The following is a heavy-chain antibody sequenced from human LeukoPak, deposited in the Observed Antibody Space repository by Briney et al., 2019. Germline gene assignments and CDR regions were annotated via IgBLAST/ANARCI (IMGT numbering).Heavy chain of an antibody. V-gene: IGHV3-64*01. D-gene: IGHD1-1*01. CDR1: GSTFSSYA. CDR2: ISSNGGST. Sequence: GGSLRLSCAASGSTFSSYAMHWVRQAPGKGLEYVSAISSNGGSTYYANSVKGRFTISRDNSKNTLYLQMGSLRAEDMAVYYCARDLDDYGDYWGQGTLVTVSS. CDR3: ARDLDDYGDY. J-gene: IGHJ4*02.